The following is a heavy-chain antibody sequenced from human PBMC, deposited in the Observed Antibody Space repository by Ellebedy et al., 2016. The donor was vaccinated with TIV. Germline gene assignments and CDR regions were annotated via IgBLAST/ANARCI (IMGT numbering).Heavy chain of an antibody. Sequence: GESLKISCAASGLTFSSHAMSWVRQAPGKGLEWVSSITDSGGNTYYADSVKGRFTISRDNSKDTLFLQMNSLRAEDTAIYFFARDPVGVGPAFDVWGQGTMVTVSS. J-gene: IGHJ3*01. D-gene: IGHD4-23*01. CDR1: GLTFSSHA. CDR2: ITDSGGNT. CDR3: ARDPVGVGPAFDV. V-gene: IGHV3-23*01.